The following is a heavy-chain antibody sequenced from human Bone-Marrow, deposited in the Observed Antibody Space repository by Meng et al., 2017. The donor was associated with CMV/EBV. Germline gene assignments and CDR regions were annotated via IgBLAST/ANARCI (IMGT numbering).Heavy chain of an antibody. V-gene: IGHV3-9*01. CDR2: ISWNSGSI. D-gene: IGHD6-19*01. Sequence: SLKISCAASGFTFDDYAMHWVRQAPGKGLEWVSGISWNSGSIGYADSVKGRFTISRDNAKNSLYLQMNSLRAEDTAVYYCAGDEYSSGWGDYFDYWGQGTLVTVSS. J-gene: IGHJ4*02. CDR1: GFTFDDYA. CDR3: AGDEYSSGWGDYFDY.